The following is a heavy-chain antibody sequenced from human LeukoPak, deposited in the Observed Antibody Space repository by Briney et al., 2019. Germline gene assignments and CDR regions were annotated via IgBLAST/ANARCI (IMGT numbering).Heavy chain of an antibody. D-gene: IGHD5-18*01. J-gene: IGHJ4*02. Sequence: GASVKVSCKASGYTFTSYGISWVRQAPGQGLEWMGWISAYNGNTNYAQKLQGRVTMTTDTSTSTAYMELRSLRSDDTAVYYCARDRRSDTAMGMGYWGQGTLVTVSS. CDR3: ARDRRSDTAMGMGY. CDR1: GYTFTSYG. CDR2: ISAYNGNT. V-gene: IGHV1-18*01.